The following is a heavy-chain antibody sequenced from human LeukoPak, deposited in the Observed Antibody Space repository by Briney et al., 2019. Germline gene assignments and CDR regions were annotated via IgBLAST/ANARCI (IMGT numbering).Heavy chain of an antibody. Sequence: GGSLRLSCAASGFTFSSYSMNWVRQAPGKGLEWVSYISSSSSTIYYADSVKGRFTISRDNAKNSLYLQMNSLRAEDTAVYYCARDKQQLANAHWYFDLWGRGTLVTVSS. J-gene: IGHJ2*01. CDR3: ARDKQQLANAHWYFDL. CDR1: GFTFSSYS. V-gene: IGHV3-48*01. D-gene: IGHD6-13*01. CDR2: ISSSSSTI.